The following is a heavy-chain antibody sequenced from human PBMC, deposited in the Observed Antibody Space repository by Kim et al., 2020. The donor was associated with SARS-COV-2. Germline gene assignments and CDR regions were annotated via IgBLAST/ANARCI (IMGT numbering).Heavy chain of an antibody. CDR2: FDPEDGET. CDR3: ATDGSYGSGSPLENWFDP. J-gene: IGHJ5*02. D-gene: IGHD3-10*01. CDR1: GYTLTELS. Sequence: ASVKVSCKVSGYTLTELSMHWVRQAPGKGLEWMGGFDPEDGETIYAQKFQGRVTMTEDTSTDTAYMELSSLRSEDTAVYYCATDGSYGSGSPLENWFDPWGQGTLVTVSS. V-gene: IGHV1-24*01.